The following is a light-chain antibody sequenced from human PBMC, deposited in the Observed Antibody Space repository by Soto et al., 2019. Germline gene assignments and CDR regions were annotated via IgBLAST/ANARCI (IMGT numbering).Light chain of an antibody. J-gene: IGLJ2*01. V-gene: IGLV2-14*01. CDR2: EVS. CDR1: SSGVGTYNY. CDR3: SSYTSSSTLV. Sequence: QSALTQPASVSGSPGQSITISCTGTSSGVGTYNYISWYQQHPGKAPKLMIYEVSNRPSGVSNRFSGSKSGNTASLTISGLQAEDEAAYYCSSYTSSSTLVFGGGTKVTVL.